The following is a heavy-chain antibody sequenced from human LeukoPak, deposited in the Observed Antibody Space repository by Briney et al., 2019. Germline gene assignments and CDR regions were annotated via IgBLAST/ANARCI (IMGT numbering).Heavy chain of an antibody. CDR2: INPNSGGT. D-gene: IGHD3-3*01. Sequence: ASVKVSCKASGYTFTGYYMHWVRQAPGQGLEWMGWINPNSGGTNYAQKFQGRVTMTRDTSISTAYMELSRLRSDDTAVYYCARAETYYDFWSGYPSWGQGTLVTVSS. CDR3: ARAETYYDFWSGYPS. J-gene: IGHJ5*02. CDR1: GYTFTGYY. V-gene: IGHV1-2*02.